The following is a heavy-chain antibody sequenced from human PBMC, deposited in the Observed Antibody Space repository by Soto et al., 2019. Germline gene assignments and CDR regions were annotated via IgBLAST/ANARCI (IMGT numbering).Heavy chain of an antibody. J-gene: IGHJ6*02. D-gene: IGHD3-22*01. CDR1: GFTFSSYG. V-gene: IGHV3-30*18. CDR3: AKGAPYYYDSSDYYGMDV. CDR2: ISYDGSNK. Sequence: QVQLVESGGGVVQPGRSLRLSCAASGFTFSSYGMHWVRQAPGKGLEWVAVISYDGSNKYYADSVKGRFTISRDNSKNTLYLQMNSLRAEDTAVYYCAKGAPYYYDSSDYYGMDVWGQGTTVTVSS.